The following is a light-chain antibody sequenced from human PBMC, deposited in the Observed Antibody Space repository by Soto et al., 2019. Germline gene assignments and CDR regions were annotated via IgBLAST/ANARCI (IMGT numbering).Light chain of an antibody. J-gene: IGKJ4*01. CDR1: QALSNY. CDR2: SAS. V-gene: IGKV1-9*01. CDR3: QQLSRYPLT. Sequence: DIQLTQSPSVLSASVGDTVTITCRASQALSNYLAWYQQKPGKAPDLLIYSASTLQSGVPSRFSGSGSETEFSPTIRALQPEDFATYYCQQLSRYPLTFGGGTKVDIK.